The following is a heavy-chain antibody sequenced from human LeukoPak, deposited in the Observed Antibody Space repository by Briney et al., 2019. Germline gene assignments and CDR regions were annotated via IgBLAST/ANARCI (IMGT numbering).Heavy chain of an antibody. CDR1: GFTFSSYW. D-gene: IGHD3-3*01. CDR3: AREYVLRFLEWQLTLELHYFDY. V-gene: IGHV3-7*01. CDR2: IKQDGSEK. Sequence: GGSLRLSCAASGFTFSSYWMSWVRQAPGKGLEWVANIKQDGSEKYYVDSVKGRFTISRDNAKNSLYLQMNSLRAEDTAVYYCAREYVLRFLEWQLTLELHYFDYWGQGTLVTVSS. J-gene: IGHJ4*02.